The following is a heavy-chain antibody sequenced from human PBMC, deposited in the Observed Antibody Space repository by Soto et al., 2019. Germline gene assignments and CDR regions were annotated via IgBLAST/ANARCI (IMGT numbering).Heavy chain of an antibody. J-gene: IGHJ5*02. CDR1: GDTFTSYG. CDR3: ATASNDSQWGFDT. Sequence: ASVKVSCKASGDTFTSYGISWVRQAPGQGLEWMGWISAYNGNTNYAQKLQGRVTMTTDTSTSTAYMELRSLRSDDTAVYYRATASNDSQWGFDTRGQGSRVTVSS. CDR2: ISAYNGNT. V-gene: IGHV1-18*01. D-gene: IGHD3-22*01.